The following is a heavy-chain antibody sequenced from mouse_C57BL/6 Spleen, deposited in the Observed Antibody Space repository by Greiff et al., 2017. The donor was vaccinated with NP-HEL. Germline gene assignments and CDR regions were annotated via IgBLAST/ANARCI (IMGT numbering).Heavy chain of an antibody. J-gene: IGHJ4*01. D-gene: IGHD2-10*02. V-gene: IGHV1-55*01. Sequence: VQLQQPGAELVKPGASVKMSCKASGYTFTSYWITWVKPRPGQGLEWIGDIYPGSGSTNYNEKFKSKATLTVDTSSSTAYMQLSSLTSEDSAVYYCARRGYGGDYAMDYWGQGTSVTVSS. CDR3: ARRGYGGDYAMDY. CDR2: IYPGSGST. CDR1: GYTFTSYW.